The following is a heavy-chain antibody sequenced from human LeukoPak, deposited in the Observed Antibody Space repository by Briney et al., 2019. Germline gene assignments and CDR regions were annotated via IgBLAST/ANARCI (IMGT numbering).Heavy chain of an antibody. J-gene: IGHJ5*02. V-gene: IGHV4-4*07. CDR3: ARGGYYDFWSGYYGNWFDP. Sequence: PSETLSLTCAVSGGSISSYYWSWIRQPAGKGLEWIGRIYTSGSTNYNPSLKSRVTMSVDTSKNQFSLKLSSVTAADTAVYYCARGGYYDFWSGYYGNWFDPWGQGTLVTVSS. D-gene: IGHD3-3*01. CDR1: GGSISSYY. CDR2: IYTSGST.